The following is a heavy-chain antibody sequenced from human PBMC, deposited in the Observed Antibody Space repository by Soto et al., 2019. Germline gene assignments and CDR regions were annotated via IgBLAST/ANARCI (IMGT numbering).Heavy chain of an antibody. V-gene: IGHV4-30-4*01. CDR1: GDSISSGNYY. Sequence: SETLSLTCTVSGDSISSGNYYWSWIRQPPGEGLEWIGYIYYSGSAYYNPSLKSRVTISVDTSKNQFSLKLSSVTAADTAVYYSARAYMTTVTKIDYWGQGTLVTVSS. D-gene: IGHD4-17*01. J-gene: IGHJ4*02. CDR3: ARAYMTTVTKIDY. CDR2: IYYSGSA.